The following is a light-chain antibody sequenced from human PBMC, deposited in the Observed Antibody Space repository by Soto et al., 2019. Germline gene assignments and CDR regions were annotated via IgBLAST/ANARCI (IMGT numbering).Light chain of an antibody. CDR2: GAS. Sequence: EIALTQSPGSLSLSPGERATLSCRASQSVSSSYLAWYQQKPGQAPRLLIYGASSRATGIPDRFSGSGSGTDFTLTISRLEPEDFAVYYCQQYGSSSYTFGQGTKVDIK. CDR1: QSVSSSY. J-gene: IGKJ2*01. CDR3: QQYGSSSYT. V-gene: IGKV3-20*01.